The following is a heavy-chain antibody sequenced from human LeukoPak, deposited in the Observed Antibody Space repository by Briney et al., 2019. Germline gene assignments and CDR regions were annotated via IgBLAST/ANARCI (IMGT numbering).Heavy chain of an antibody. CDR2: ISAYNGNT. J-gene: IGHJ6*02. CDR3: AREYCSSTSCYVGDYYYYGMDV. Sequence: GASVKVSCKASGYTLTSYGISWVRQAPGQGLEWMGWISAYNGNTNYAQKLQGRVTMTTDTSTSTAYMELRSLRSEDTAVYYCAREYCSSTSCYVGDYYYYGMDVWGQGTTVTVSS. CDR1: GYTLTSYG. V-gene: IGHV1-18*01. D-gene: IGHD2-2*01.